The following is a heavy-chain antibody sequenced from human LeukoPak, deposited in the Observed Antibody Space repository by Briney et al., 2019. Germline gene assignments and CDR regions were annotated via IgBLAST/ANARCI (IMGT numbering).Heavy chain of an antibody. J-gene: IGHJ4*02. CDR2: IKKTGSET. D-gene: IGHD5-12*01. V-gene: IGHV3-7*01. CDR1: GFTVSSNY. CDR3: ARDFAIVATSYYFDY. Sequence: GGSLRLSCAASGFTVSSNYMSWVRQAPGKGLEWVAYIKKTGSETYYVDSVKGRFTITRDNTRNSLFLQMYSLRAEDTAVYYCARDFAIVATSYYFDYWGQGTLVTVSS.